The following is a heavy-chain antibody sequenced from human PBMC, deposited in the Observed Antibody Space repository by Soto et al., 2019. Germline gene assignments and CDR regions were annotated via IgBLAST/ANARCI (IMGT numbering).Heavy chain of an antibody. CDR3: AREAAAAPSYFDY. CDR2: IYYSGST. CDR1: GCSISSYY. J-gene: IGHJ4*02. D-gene: IGHD6-13*01. Sequence: SETLSLTCTVSGCSISSYYWSWIRQPPGKGLEWIGYIYYSGSTNYNPSLKSRVTISVDTSKNQFSLKLSSVTAADTAVYYCAREAAAAPSYFDYWGQGTLVTVSS. V-gene: IGHV4-59*01.